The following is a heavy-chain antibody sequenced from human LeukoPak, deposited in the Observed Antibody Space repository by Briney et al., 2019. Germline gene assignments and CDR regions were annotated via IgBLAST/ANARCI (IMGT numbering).Heavy chain of an antibody. V-gene: IGHV1-2*02. CDR1: GYTFTGYY. J-gene: IGHJ4*02. CDR2: INPNSGGT. D-gene: IGHD3-16*01. CDR3: ARDLYYDYVWGSYAPGE. Sequence: ASVKVSCKASGYTFTGYYMHWVRQAPGQGLEWMGWINPNSGGTNYAQKFQGRVTMTRDTSISTAYMELSRLRSDDTAVYYCARDLYYDYVWGSYAPGEWGQGTLVTASS.